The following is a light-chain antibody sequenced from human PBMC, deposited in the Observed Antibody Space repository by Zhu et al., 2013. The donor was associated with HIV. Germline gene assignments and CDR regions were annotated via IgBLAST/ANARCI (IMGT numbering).Light chain of an antibody. CDR2: LGS. V-gene: IGKV2-28*01. Sequence: DIVMTQSPLSLPVTPGEPASISCRSNQSLLHSNGYNYLDWYLQKPGQSPQLLIYLGSNQASGVPDRFSGSGSGTDFTLKISRVEAEDVGVYYCMQALQIPPTFGQGTKLEIK. CDR1: QSLLHSNGYNY. J-gene: IGKJ2*01. CDR3: MQALQIPPT.